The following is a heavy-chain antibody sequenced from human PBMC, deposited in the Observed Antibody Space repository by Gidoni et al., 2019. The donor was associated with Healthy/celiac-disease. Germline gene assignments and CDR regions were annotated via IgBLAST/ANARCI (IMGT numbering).Heavy chain of an antibody. V-gene: IGHV1-24*01. J-gene: IGHJ5*02. Sequence: QVQLVQSGAAVKKPGASVKVSCQVSGYTTTELSMPWVRQAPGQGLEWMGGFDPEYGETIYAQKFQGRVTMTEDTSTDTAYMELSSLRSEDTAVYYCATAQLLLTKANCFDPWGQGTLVTVSS. CDR2: FDPEYGET. CDR3: ATAQLLLTKANCFDP. CDR1: GYTTTELS. D-gene: IGHD2-15*01.